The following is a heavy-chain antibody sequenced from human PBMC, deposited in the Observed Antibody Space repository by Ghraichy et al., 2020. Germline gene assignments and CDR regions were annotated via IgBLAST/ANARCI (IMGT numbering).Heavy chain of an antibody. CDR3: ARHRDYGGNLLRYFDL. D-gene: IGHD4-23*01. V-gene: IGHV4-39*01. CDR2: IDYSGST. Sequence: SETLSLTCTVSGGSISSSSYYWGWLRQPPGQGREWIGSIDYSGSTYYNPSLKSRVTISVDTSKNQFSLKLSSVTAAATAVYYCARHRDYGGNLLRYFDLGGRGTLVTVSS. J-gene: IGHJ2*01. CDR1: GGSISSSSYY.